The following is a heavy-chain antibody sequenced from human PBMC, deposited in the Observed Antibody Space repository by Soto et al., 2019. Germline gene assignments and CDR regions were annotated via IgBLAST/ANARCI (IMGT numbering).Heavy chain of an antibody. Sequence: QAQLVQSGAEVKKPGSSVKVSCKASGDTFSTSSINWVRQAPGQGLEWMGGIVPMFDAADYAQKFQGRVTITADELTSTAYLELSSLRSADTAIYYRATIGERSWFDPWGQGTLVIVSS. D-gene: IGHD3-10*01. V-gene: IGHV1-69*01. CDR3: ATIGERSWFDP. CDR2: IVPMFDAA. CDR1: GDTFSTSS. J-gene: IGHJ5*02.